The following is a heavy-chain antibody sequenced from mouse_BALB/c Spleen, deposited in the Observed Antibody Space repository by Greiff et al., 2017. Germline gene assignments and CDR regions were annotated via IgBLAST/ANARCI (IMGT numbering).Heavy chain of an antibody. J-gene: IGHJ3*01. CDR1: GFTFTAYY. Sequence: DVHLVESGGGLVQPGGSLRLSCATSGFTFTAYYMSWVRQPPGKALAWLGFISNKANGYTTEYSVSVKGRFTIYRDNSQSILYLQRNTLRAEDSATYYCARDTKITTLAYWGQGTLVTVSA. CDR2: ISNKANGYTT. V-gene: IGHV7-3*02. CDR3: ARDTKITTLAY. D-gene: IGHD2-4*01.